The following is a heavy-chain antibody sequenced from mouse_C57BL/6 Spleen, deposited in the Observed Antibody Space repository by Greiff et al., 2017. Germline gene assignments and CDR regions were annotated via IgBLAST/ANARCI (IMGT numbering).Heavy chain of an antibody. V-gene: IGHV5-6*01. D-gene: IGHD2-4*01. CDR1: GFTFSSYG. CDR3: ARYDYDFGY. CDR2: ISSGGSYT. Sequence: EVMLVESGGDLVKPGGSLKLSCAASGFTFSSYGMSWVRQTPDKRLEWVATISSGGSYTYYPDSVKGRFTISRDNAKNTLYLQMSSLKSEDTAMYYCARYDYDFGYWGQGTTLTVSS. J-gene: IGHJ2*01.